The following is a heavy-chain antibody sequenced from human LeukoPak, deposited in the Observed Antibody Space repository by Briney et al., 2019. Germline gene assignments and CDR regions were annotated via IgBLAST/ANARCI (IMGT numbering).Heavy chain of an antibody. CDR3: ARSSPAVRDFDY. V-gene: IGHV4-30-2*01. Sequence: PSQTLSLTCAVSGGSISSGGYSWSWIRQPPGKGLEWIGYIYHSGSTYYNPSLKSRVTISVDTSKNQFSLKLSSVTAADTAVYYCARSSPAVRDFDYWGQGTLVTVSS. CDR2: IYHSGST. J-gene: IGHJ4*02. D-gene: IGHD1-1*01. CDR1: GGSISSGGYS.